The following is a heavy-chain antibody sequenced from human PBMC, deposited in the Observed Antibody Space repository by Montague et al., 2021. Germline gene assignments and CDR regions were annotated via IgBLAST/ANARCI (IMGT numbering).Heavy chain of an antibody. J-gene: IGHJ4*02. CDR2: IYYSGST. Sequence: TLSLTCAVSGGSISSTAYYWSWIRQHPGKGPEWIGYIYYSGSTYYNPSLQSRVTISVDTSQNQFSLNLNSVTAADTAVYYCARVGATVTAPFDFWGQGTLVTVSS. D-gene: IGHD4-17*01. CDR3: ARVGATVTAPFDF. CDR1: GGSISSTAYY. V-gene: IGHV4-31*11.